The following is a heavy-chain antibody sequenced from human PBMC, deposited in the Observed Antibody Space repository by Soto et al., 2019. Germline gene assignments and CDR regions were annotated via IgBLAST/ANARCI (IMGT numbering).Heavy chain of an antibody. CDR2: ISGSGGST. CDR3: IIYLRDNWNFRNFFDY. D-gene: IGHD1-1*01. V-gene: IGHV3-23*01. CDR1: GFTFSSYA. Sequence: GGSLRLSCAASGFTFSSYAMSWVRQAPGKGLEWVSAISGSGGSTYYADSVKGRFTISRDNSKNTLYLQMNSLRTEDTAVYYCIIYLRDNWNFRNFFDYWGQGTLVTVSS. J-gene: IGHJ4*02.